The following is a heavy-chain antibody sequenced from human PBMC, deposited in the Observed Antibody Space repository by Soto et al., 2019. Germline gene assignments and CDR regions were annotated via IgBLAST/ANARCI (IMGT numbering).Heavy chain of an antibody. J-gene: IGHJ6*02. CDR3: AKDRGIAVAGGYYGMDV. CDR1: GFTFSSYG. Sequence: QVQLVESGGGVVQPGRSLRLSCAASGFTFSSYGMHWVRQAPGKGLEWVAVISYDGSNKYYADSVKGRFTISRDNSKNTLYLQMNSLRAEDTAVYYCAKDRGIAVAGGYYGMDVWGQGTTVTVSS. CDR2: ISYDGSNK. V-gene: IGHV3-30*18. D-gene: IGHD6-19*01.